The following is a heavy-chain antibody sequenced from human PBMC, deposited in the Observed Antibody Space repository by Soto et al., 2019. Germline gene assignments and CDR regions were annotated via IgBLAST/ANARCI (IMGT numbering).Heavy chain of an antibody. CDR1: GGSISGYY. D-gene: IGHD1-1*01. V-gene: IGHV4-59*01. Sequence: SETLSLPCTVSGGSISGYYWSWIRQPPGKGLEWIGYIFYRGNTLYNPSLQSRVTISVDTSKNQFFLGLTSATAADTAVYYCTRHAIIPKLQYGMDVWGQGASVTVSS. CDR3: TRHAIIPKLQYGMDV. CDR2: IFYRGNT. J-gene: IGHJ6*02.